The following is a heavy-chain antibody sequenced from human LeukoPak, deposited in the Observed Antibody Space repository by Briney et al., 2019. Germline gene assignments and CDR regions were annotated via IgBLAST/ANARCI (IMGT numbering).Heavy chain of an antibody. J-gene: IGHJ4*02. Sequence: ASVKVSCKASGYTFTGYYMHWVRQAPGQGLEWMGWINPNSGGTNYAQKFQGGVTMTRDTSISTAYMELSRLRSDDTAVYYCARDRSLYDFWSGYPDYFDYWGQGTLVTVSS. CDR1: GYTFTGYY. CDR3: ARDRSLYDFWSGYPDYFDY. CDR2: INPNSGGT. D-gene: IGHD3-3*01. V-gene: IGHV1-2*02.